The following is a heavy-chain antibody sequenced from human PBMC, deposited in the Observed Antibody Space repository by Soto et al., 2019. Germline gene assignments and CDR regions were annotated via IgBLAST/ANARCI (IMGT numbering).Heavy chain of an antibody. D-gene: IGHD3-10*01. CDR3: ARLRGSGRYPNDY. Sequence: GASVKVSCKASGYTFTSYDINWVRQATGQGLEWMGWMNPNSGNTGYAQKFQCRVTMTRNTSISTAYMELSSLRSEDTAVYYCARLRGSGRYPNDYWCQGTLVTVSS. V-gene: IGHV1-8*01. CDR2: MNPNSGNT. CDR1: GYTFTSYD. J-gene: IGHJ4*02.